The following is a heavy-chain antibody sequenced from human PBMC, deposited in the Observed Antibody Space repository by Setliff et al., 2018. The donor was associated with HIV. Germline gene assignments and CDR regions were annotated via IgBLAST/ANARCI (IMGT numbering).Heavy chain of an antibody. CDR3: VREEVATISPYYYYYMDV. J-gene: IGHJ6*03. Sequence: GSLRLSCAASGFTFSSYWMHWVRQAPGKGLVWVSRINSDGSSTRSADSVKGRFTISRDNAKNTLYLQMNSLRAEDTAVYYCVREEVATISPYYYYYMDVWGKGTTVTVSS. CDR2: INSDGSST. D-gene: IGHD5-12*01. CDR1: GFTFSSYW. V-gene: IGHV3-74*01.